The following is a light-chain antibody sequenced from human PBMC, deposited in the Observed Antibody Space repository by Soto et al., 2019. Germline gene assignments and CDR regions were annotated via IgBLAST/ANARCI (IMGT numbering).Light chain of an antibody. CDR2: EVS. J-gene: IGLJ1*01. Sequence: QSVLTQPASVSGSPGQSITISCTGTSTDVGGYNYVSWYQQHPGKAPKLLISEVSNRPSGVSSRFSGSKSGNTASLAISGLQAEDEADYYFTSYTSSSTFVFGTGTKLTVL. CDR1: STDVGGYNY. CDR3: TSYTSSSTFV. V-gene: IGLV2-14*01.